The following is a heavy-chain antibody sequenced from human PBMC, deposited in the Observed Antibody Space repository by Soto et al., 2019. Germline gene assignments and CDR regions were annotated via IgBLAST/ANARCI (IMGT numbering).Heavy chain of an antibody. CDR1: GFAVSSNY. D-gene: IGHD6-13*01. CDR2: IYSGGST. J-gene: IGHJ6*03. CDR3: TRETGIAVYYYYMDV. V-gene: IGHV3-66*01. Sequence: GGSLRLSCAASGFAVSSNYMSWVRQAPGKGLEWVSVIYSGGSTYYADSVKDRFTLSRDHSKNTLNLQMNSLRAEDTAVYYCTRETGIAVYYYYMDVWGKGTTVTVSS.